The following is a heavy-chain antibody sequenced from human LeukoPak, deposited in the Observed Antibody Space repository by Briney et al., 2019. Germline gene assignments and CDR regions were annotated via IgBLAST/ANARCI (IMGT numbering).Heavy chain of an antibody. D-gene: IGHD2-8*01. Sequence: ASVKVSCKLSGDTLTELSMHWVRQSPGKGLEWVGGFDPEEGETIYAQRFQGRVTMTEDTVTDTAHMELSSLTSEDTAVYYCATAGIVLDTGAEFLLHWGQGTLVTVSS. CDR3: ATAGIVLDTGAEFLLH. J-gene: IGHJ1*01. CDR1: GDTLTELS. CDR2: FDPEEGET. V-gene: IGHV1-24*01.